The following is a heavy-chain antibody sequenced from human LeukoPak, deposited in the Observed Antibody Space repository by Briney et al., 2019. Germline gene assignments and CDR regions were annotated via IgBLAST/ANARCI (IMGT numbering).Heavy chain of an antibody. CDR3: AREGYYDILTGYQYYFDY. Sequence: GASVKVSCKASGGTFSSYAISWVRQAPGQGLGWMGGIIPIFGTANYAQKFQGRVTITADKSTSTAYMELSSLRSEDTAVYYCAREGYYDILTGYQYYFDYWGQGTLVTVSS. J-gene: IGHJ4*02. V-gene: IGHV1-69*06. CDR2: IIPIFGTA. D-gene: IGHD3-9*01. CDR1: GGTFSSYA.